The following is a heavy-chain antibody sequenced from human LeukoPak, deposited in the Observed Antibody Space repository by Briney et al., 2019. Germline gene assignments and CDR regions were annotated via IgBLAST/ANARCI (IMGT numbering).Heavy chain of an antibody. CDR3: AKPANHSCGSSTSCYGAIDY. CDR1: GFTFSSYG. CDR2: ISYDGSNK. J-gene: IGHJ4*02. Sequence: GGSLRLSCAASGFTFSSYGMHWVRQAPGKGLEWVAVISYDGSNKYYADSVKGRFTISRDNSKNTLYLQMNSLRAEDTAVYYCAKPANHSCGSSTSCYGAIDYWGQGTLVTVSS. D-gene: IGHD2-2*01. V-gene: IGHV3-30*18.